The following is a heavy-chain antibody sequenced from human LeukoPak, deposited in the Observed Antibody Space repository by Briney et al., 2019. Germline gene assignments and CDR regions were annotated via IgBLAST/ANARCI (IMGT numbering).Heavy chain of an antibody. CDR3: TREAVTANGYFDY. Sequence: AGGSLRLSCAASGFTFNNAWMTWVRQAPGKGLEWVGRIKSKTDGGTTDYAAPVKGRFTISRDDSKNTLYLQMNSLKTEDTAVYYCTREAVTANGYFDYWGQGTLVTVSS. D-gene: IGHD2-21*02. CDR1: GFTFNNAW. V-gene: IGHV3-15*01. CDR2: IKSKTDGGTT. J-gene: IGHJ4*02.